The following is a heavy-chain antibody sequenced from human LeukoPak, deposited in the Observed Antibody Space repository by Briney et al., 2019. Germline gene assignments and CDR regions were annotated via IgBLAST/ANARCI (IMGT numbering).Heavy chain of an antibody. D-gene: IGHD1-1*01. V-gene: IGHV1-2*02. CDR1: GYTFTSYY. Sequence: AASVKVSCKASGYTFTSYYIHWVRQAPGQGLEWMGWINPNSGGTNYAQKFQGRVTMTRDTSISTAYMELSRLRSDDTAVYYCARDPGNWNDQGPHLPFDYWGQGTLVTVSS. CDR2: INPNSGGT. J-gene: IGHJ4*02. CDR3: ARDPGNWNDQGPHLPFDY.